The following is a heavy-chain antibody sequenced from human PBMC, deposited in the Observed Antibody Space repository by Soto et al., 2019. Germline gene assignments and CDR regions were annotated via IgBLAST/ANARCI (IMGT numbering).Heavy chain of an antibody. Sequence: PGGSLRLSCTASGFTFGDYAMSWFRQAPGKGLEWVGFIRSKAYGGTTEYAASVKGRFTISRDDSKSIAYLQMNSLKTEDTAVYYCTRAGFLAAAGTGDFDYWGQGTLVTVSS. D-gene: IGHD6-13*01. CDR1: GFTFGDYA. V-gene: IGHV3-49*03. CDR3: TRAGFLAAAGTGDFDY. CDR2: IRSKAYGGTT. J-gene: IGHJ4*02.